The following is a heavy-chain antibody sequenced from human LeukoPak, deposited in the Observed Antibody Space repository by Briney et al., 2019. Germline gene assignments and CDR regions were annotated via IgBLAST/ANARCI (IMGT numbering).Heavy chain of an antibody. CDR2: INHSGST. D-gene: IGHD5-24*01. CDR1: GGSFSGYY. CDR3: ASGMATITDAFDI. J-gene: IGHJ3*02. V-gene: IGHV4-34*01. Sequence: SETLSLTCAVYGGSFSGYYWSWIRQPPGKGLEWIGEINHSGSTNYNPSLKSRVTISVDTSKNQFSLKLSSVTAADTAVYYCASGMATITDAFDIWGQGTMVTVSS.